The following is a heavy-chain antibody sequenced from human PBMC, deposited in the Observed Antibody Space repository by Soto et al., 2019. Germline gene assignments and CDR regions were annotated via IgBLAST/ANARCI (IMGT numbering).Heavy chain of an antibody. CDR3: ARDRDNWNYWFDP. D-gene: IGHD1-7*01. CDR1: GGTFSSYA. Sequence: SVRVSCKASGGTFSSYAISWVRQAPGQGLEWMGGIIPIFGTANYAQKFQGRVTITADESTSTAYMELSSLRSEDTAVYYCARDRDNWNYWFDPWGQGTLVTVSS. J-gene: IGHJ5*02. V-gene: IGHV1-69*13. CDR2: IIPIFGTA.